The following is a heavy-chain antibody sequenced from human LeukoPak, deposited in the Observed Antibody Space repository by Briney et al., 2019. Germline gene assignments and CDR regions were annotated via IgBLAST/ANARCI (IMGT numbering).Heavy chain of an antibody. CDR3: ARSPNYGCSFDY. D-gene: IGHD3-10*01. Sequence: SQTLSLTCAISGDSVSSNSATWSWIRQSPSRGLEWLGRTYYRSQWYNDYAVSVKSRITINPDTSKNQFSLHLNSVTPEDTAVYYCARSPNYGCSFDYWGQGSLVAVSS. J-gene: IGHJ4*02. CDR2: TYYRSQWYN. V-gene: IGHV6-1*01. CDR1: GDSVSSNSAT.